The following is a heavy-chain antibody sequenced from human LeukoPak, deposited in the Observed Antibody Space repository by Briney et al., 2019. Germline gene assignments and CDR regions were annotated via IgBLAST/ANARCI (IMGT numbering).Heavy chain of an antibody. CDR2: ISGSGGST. Sequence: GGSLRLSCAASGFTFSSYAMSWVRQAPGKGLEWVSAISGSGGSTYYADSVKGRFTISRDNSKNTLYLQMNSLRAEDTAVYYCAKDSSSWYVYYYYMDVWGKGTTVTVSS. D-gene: IGHD6-13*01. V-gene: IGHV3-23*01. CDR1: GFTFSSYA. J-gene: IGHJ6*03. CDR3: AKDSSSWYVYYYYMDV.